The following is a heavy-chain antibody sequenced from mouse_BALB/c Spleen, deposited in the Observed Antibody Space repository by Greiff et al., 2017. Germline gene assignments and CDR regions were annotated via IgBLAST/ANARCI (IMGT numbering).Heavy chain of an antibody. CDR1: GYTFTSYY. D-gene: IGHD2-1*01. V-gene: IGHV1S56*01. CDR2: IYPGNVNT. CDR3: ARSGGNTWFAY. Sequence: VKLQQSGPELVKPGASVRISCKASGYTFTSYYIHWVKQRPGQGLEWIGWIYPGNVNTKYNEKFKGKATLTADKSSSTAYMQLSSLTSEDSAVYFCARSGGNTWFAYWGQGTLVTVSA. J-gene: IGHJ3*01.